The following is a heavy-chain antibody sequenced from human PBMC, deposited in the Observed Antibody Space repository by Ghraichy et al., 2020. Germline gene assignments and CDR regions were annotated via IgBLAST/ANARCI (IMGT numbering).Heavy chain of an antibody. J-gene: IGHJ6*02. CDR3: WKGGSGWYPARNYYGMDV. Sequence: GESLNISCAASGFTFSSYAMSWVRQAPGKGLEWVSAISGSGGYTYDGDSVKGRFTTSRDNSKNTVYLQMNSLRAEDTALYYCWKGGSGWYPARNYYGMDVWGQGTTVTVSS. CDR2: ISGSGGYT. D-gene: IGHD6-19*01. V-gene: IGHV3-23*01. CDR1: GFTFSSYA.